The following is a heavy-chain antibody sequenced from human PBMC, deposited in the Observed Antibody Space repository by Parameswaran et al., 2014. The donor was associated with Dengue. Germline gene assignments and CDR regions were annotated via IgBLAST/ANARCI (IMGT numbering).Heavy chain of an antibody. J-gene: IGHJ6*03. D-gene: IGHD3-9*01. V-gene: IGHV3-48*03. CDR1: GFTFSSYE. Sequence: GESLKISCAASGFTFSSYEMNWVRQAPGKGLEWVSYISSSGSTIYYADSVKGRFTISRDNAKNSLYLQMNSLRAEDTAVYYCARVVSDGSGDYDILTRSYYYYMDVWGQGTTVTVSS. CDR2: ISSSGSTI. CDR3: ARVVSDGSGDYDILTRSYYYYMDV.